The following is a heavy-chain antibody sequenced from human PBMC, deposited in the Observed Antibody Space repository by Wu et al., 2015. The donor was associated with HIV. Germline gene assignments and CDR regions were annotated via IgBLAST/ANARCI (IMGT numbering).Heavy chain of an antibody. J-gene: IGHJ4*02. V-gene: IGHV1-69*13. CDR2: IIPGSGTI. Sequence: VQLVQSGGEVKKPGASVRVACKASGYIFTDYGINWVRQAPGQGLEWMGRIIPGSGTIVYAQKFQGSVTLSADESTSTVFLEMTSLTFEDTAVYYCARGYSSGWPSDSDYLDHWGQGTLVTVSS. CDR1: GYIFTDYG. CDR3: ARGYSSGWPSDSDYLDH. D-gene: IGHD6-19*01.